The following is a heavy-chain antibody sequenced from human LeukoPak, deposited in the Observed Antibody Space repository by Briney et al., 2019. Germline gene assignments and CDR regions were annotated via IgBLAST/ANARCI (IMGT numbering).Heavy chain of an antibody. J-gene: IGHJ4*02. Sequence: PGRSLRLSCAASGFTFSSYAMHWVRQAPCKGLEWVAVISYDGSSEYYADSVKGRFIISRDRSKNTLYLQMNSLRPGDTAVYYCARERGAVAALDYWGQGTLVTVSS. D-gene: IGHD6-19*01. V-gene: IGHV3-30-3*01. CDR1: GFTFSSYA. CDR3: ARERGAVAALDY. CDR2: ISYDGSSE.